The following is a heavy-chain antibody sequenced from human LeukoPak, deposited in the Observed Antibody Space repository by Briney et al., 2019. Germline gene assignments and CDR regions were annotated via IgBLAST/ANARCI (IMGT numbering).Heavy chain of an antibody. CDR1: GYTFTSYG. CDR2: ISAYNDKT. Sequence: ASVTVSCKASGYTFTSYGISWVRQAPGQGLEWMGWISAYNDKTNYAQKLQGRVTMTTDTSTSTAYMELRSLRSDDTAVYYCASDRGPSMATITDPYYYYGMDVWGQGTTVTVSS. D-gene: IGHD5-24*01. V-gene: IGHV1-18*01. J-gene: IGHJ6*02. CDR3: ASDRGPSMATITDPYYYYGMDV.